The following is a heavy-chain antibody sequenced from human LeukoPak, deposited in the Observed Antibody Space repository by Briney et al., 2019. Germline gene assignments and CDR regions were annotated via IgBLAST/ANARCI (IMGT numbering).Heavy chain of an antibody. CDR2: MYLGGTT. D-gene: IGHD6-19*01. Sequence: SETLSLTCIVSGGSISSLNLWSWLRQPPGKGLEWIGEMYLGGTTNFNPSLKSRVTILIDKSKNQLSLQLTSVTAADTAVYYCAGLEGRYSTDWFYFFDYWGQGALATVSS. V-gene: IGHV4-4*02. J-gene: IGHJ4*02. CDR1: GGSISSLNL. CDR3: AGLEGRYSTDWFYFFDY.